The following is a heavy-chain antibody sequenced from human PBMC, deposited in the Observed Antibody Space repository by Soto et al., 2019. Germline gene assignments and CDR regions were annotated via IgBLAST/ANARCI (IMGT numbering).Heavy chain of an antibody. CDR2: IGTAGDT. J-gene: IGHJ6*03. Sequence: EVQLVESGGGLVQPGGSLRLSCAASGFTFSSYDMHWVRQATGKGLEWVSAIGTAGDTYYPGSVKGRFTISRENAKNSLYLQMNSLRAGDTAVYYCASVHFERTPTYYDFWSCYRPYYSYHMDVWGKGTTVTVSS. D-gene: IGHD3-3*01. V-gene: IGHV3-13*01. CDR3: ASVHFERTPTYYDFWSCYRPYYSYHMDV. CDR1: GFTFSSYD.